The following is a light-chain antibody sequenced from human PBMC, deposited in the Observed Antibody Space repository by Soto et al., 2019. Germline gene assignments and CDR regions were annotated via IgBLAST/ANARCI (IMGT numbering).Light chain of an antibody. CDR3: QQYNNWPRT. CDR2: AAS. CDR1: QSISSY. J-gene: IGKJ1*01. V-gene: IGKV1-39*01. Sequence: DIQMTQSPSSLSASVGDRVTITFRASQSISSYLNWYRQKPGKAPKLLIYAASSLQSGVPSRFSGSGSGTDFTLTISSLQSEDFAVYYCQQYNNWPRTFGQGTKVDI.